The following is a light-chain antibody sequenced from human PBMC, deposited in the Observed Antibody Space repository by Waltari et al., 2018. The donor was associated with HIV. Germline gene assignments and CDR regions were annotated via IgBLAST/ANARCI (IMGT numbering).Light chain of an antibody. CDR2: GAS. CDR1: QSVSRNY. Sequence: ELVLTQSPGTLSLSPGERATLSCRASQSVSRNYLAWYQLKPGQAPRLLIYGASSRATGIPDRFSGSGSGTDFTLTISRLEPEEFAVYYCQQYGSSPPYTFGQGTKLEIK. J-gene: IGKJ2*01. CDR3: QQYGSSPPYT. V-gene: IGKV3-20*01.